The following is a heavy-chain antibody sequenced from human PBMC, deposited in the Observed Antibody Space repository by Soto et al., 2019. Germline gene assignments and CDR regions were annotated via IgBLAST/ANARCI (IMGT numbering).Heavy chain of an antibody. V-gene: IGHV1-18*01. D-gene: IGHD6-13*01. J-gene: IGHJ5*02. CDR1: GYTFTSYG. Sequence: AASVKVSCKASGYTFTSYGISWVRQAPGQGLEWMGWISAYNGNTNYAQKLQGRVTMTTDTSTSTAYMELRSLRSDDTAVYYCARFYSSSWYLNWFDPWGQGTLVTVSS. CDR2: ISAYNGNT. CDR3: ARFYSSSWYLNWFDP.